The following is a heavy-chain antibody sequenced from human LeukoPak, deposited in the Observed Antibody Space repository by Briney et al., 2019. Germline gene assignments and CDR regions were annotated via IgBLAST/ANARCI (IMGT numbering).Heavy chain of an antibody. CDR1: GGTFSSYA. V-gene: IGHV1-69*05. D-gene: IGHD6-19*01. Sequence: SVKVSCKASGGTFSSYAISWVRQAPGQGLEWMGRIIPIFGTANYAQKFQGRVTITTDESTSTAYMELSSLRSEDTAVYYCARGTTGWIYYYYYYMDVWGKGTTVTVSS. CDR3: ARGTTGWIYYYYYYMDV. J-gene: IGHJ6*03. CDR2: IIPIFGTA.